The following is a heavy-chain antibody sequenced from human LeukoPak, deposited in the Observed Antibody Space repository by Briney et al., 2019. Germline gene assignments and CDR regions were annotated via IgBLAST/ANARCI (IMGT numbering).Heavy chain of an antibody. CDR2: INHSGST. CDR1: GGSFSGYY. J-gene: IGHJ4*02. D-gene: IGHD3-10*01. V-gene: IGHV4-34*01. CDR3: ARAGLWFGEPNFDY. Sequence: PSETLSLTCAVYGGSFSGYYWSWIRQPPGKGLEWIGEINHSGSTNYNPSLKSRVTIPVDTSKNQFSLKLSSVTAADTAVYYCARAGLWFGEPNFDYWGQGNLVTVSS.